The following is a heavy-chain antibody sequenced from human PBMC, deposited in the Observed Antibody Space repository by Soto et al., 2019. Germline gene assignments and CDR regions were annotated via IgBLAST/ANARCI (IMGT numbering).Heavy chain of an antibody. J-gene: IGHJ4*02. CDR1: GFTFSSYW. D-gene: IGHD3-10*01. CDR2: INSDGSST. CDR3: ARDGGYFDY. V-gene: IGHV3-74*01. Sequence: EVQLVEFGGGLAQPGGSLRLSCAASGFTFSSYWMYWVRQAPGGGLVWVSRINSDGSSTTYADSVKGRFTVSRDNAKDTLYLHMNSLRAEDTAVYYCARDGGYFDYWGQGILVTVSS.